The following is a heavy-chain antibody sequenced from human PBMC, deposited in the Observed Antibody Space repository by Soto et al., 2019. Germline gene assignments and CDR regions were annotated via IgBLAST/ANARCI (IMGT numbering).Heavy chain of an antibody. CDR1: GGRISSYY. CDR3: ARACSSNSCYDVFDY. V-gene: IGHV4-4*07. D-gene: IGHD2-2*01. J-gene: IGHJ4*02. CDR2: IYTSGST. Sequence: ELLSVTFTDSGGRISSYYWSWIRQPAGKGLEWIGRIYTSGSTNYNPSLKSRVTVSVDTSKNQFSLKLSSVTAADTAVYYCARACSSNSCYDVFDYWGQGTLVTVS.